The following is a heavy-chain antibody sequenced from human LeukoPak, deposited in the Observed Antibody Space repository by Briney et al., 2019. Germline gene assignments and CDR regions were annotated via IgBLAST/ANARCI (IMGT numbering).Heavy chain of an antibody. CDR1: GYTFTGYY. J-gene: IGHJ4*02. CDR3: ARDRYGDYHSSGYSGY. V-gene: IGHV1-2*02. CDR2: INPNSGGT. Sequence: ASVKVSCKASGYTFTGYYMHWVRQAPGQGLEGMGWINPNSGGTNYAQKFQGRVTMTRDTSISTAYMELSRLRSDDTAVYYCARDRYGDYHSSGYSGYWGQGTLVTVSS. D-gene: IGHD3-22*01.